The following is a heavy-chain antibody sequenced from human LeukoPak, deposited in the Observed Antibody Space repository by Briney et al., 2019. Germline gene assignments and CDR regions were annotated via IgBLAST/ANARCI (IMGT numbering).Heavy chain of an antibody. Sequence: GGSLRLSCTASGFTFDSYAMSWVRQAPGKGLEWVSSISGGSEDTYFADSVKGRFTISRDNSKSTLYLQMNSLRTEDTALYYCARAVCPTIKFCDSSYFMDVWGKGTTVNVS. D-gene: IGHD6-6*01. J-gene: IGHJ6*03. CDR1: GFTFDSYA. CDR2: ISGGSEDT. V-gene: IGHV3-23*01. CDR3: ARAVCPTIKFCDSSYFMDV.